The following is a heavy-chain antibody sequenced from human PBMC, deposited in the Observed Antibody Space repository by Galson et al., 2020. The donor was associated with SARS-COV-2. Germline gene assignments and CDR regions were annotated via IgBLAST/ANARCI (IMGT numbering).Heavy chain of an antibody. Sequence: SETLSLTCTVSGGSISSGGYYWSWIRQHPGKGLEWIGYIYYSGSTYYNPSLKSRVTISVDTSKNQFSLKLSSVTAADTAVYYCARESDRTLFWSGYPYGMDVWGQGTTVTVSS. J-gene: IGHJ6*02. CDR1: GGSISSGGYY. V-gene: IGHV4-31*03. D-gene: IGHD3-3*01. CDR2: IYYSGST. CDR3: ARESDRTLFWSGYPYGMDV.